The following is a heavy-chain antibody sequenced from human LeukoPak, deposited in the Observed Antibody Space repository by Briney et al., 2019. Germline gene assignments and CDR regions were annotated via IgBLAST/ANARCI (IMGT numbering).Heavy chain of an antibody. CDR2: ISGSGGST. V-gene: IGHV3-23*01. J-gene: IGHJ4*02. CDR1: GFTFSTYA. Sequence: GGSLRLSCAASGFTFSTYAMSWVRQAPGKGLEWVSAISGSGGSTHYADSVKGRFTISRDNPKNTLYLQMNSLRAEDTAVYYCAKEGYRYGYAIDYWGQGTLVTVSS. CDR3: AKEGYRYGYAIDY. D-gene: IGHD5-18*01.